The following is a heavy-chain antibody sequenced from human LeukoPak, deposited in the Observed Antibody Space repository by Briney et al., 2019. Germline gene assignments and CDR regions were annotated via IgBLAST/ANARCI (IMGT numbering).Heavy chain of an antibody. D-gene: IGHD5-24*01. V-gene: IGHV3-23*01. J-gene: IGHJ4*02. Sequence: PGGSLRLSCAASGFTFSSYAMSWVRQAPGKGLEWVSAISGSGGSTYYADSVKGRLPISRDNSKNTLHLQMNSLRAEDTAVYYCAKDREEMATISYYFDYWGQGTLVTVSS. CDR2: ISGSGGST. CDR1: GFTFSSYA. CDR3: AKDREEMATISYYFDY.